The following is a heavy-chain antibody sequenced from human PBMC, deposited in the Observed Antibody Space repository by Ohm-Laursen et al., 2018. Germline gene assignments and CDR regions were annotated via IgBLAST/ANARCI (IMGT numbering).Heavy chain of an antibody. CDR1: GFTFSGYA. D-gene: IGHD3-10*01. CDR2: ATGSGRYT. J-gene: IGHJ5*02. V-gene: IGHV3-23*01. CDR3: TKGLSGGTGHGNWFDP. Sequence: SLRLSCTASGFTFSGYAMSWVRQAPGKGLEWVSVATGSGRYTYYRDSVKSRFTISRDNSKNTLYLQMSSLRVEDTAVYYCTKGLSGGTGHGNWFDPWGQGTLVIVSS.